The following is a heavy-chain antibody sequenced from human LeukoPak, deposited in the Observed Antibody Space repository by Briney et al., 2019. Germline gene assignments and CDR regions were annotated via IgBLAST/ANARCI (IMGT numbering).Heavy chain of an antibody. V-gene: IGHV4-59*01. CDR2: IYISERT. CDR3: ARVGADDDC. J-gene: IGHJ4*02. D-gene: IGHD3-3*01. Sequence: SETLSLTCTVSGGSISSYYWCWIRQRQGQGLEREGYIYISERTNSNSYLNSRVTITIDTSKTQNHLKLNLITAAATAVYYCARVGADDDCWGQGTLVTVSS. CDR1: GGSISSYY.